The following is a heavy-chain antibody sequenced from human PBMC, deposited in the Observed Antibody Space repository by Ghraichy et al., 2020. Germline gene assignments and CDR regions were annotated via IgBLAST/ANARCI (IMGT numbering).Heavy chain of an antibody. CDR2: IKKDGSEK. Sequence: GSLRLSCVASGFTFSDYWMTWVRQAPGKGLEWVANIKKDGSEKFYVDSVKGRLTISRDNAKNSLYLQLSGLRDEDTAVYYCARIGGFPTEIAWVDNFDIWGQGTMVTVSS. J-gene: IGHJ3*02. CDR3: ARIGGFPTEIAWVDNFDI. CDR1: GFTFSDYW. V-gene: IGHV3-7*01. D-gene: IGHD3-10*01.